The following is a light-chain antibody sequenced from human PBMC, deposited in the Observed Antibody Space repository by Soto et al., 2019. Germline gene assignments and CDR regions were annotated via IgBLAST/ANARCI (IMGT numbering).Light chain of an antibody. J-gene: IGLJ2*01. Sequence: FMLTQPHSVSESPGKTVTISCTRSSGSIASNYVQWYQQRPGSAPTTVIYEDNQRPSGVPDRFSGSIDSSSNSASLTISGLKTEDEADYCCQSYDSSNVVFGGGTKVTVL. CDR3: QSYDSSNVV. V-gene: IGLV6-57*04. CDR2: EDN. CDR1: SGSIASNY.